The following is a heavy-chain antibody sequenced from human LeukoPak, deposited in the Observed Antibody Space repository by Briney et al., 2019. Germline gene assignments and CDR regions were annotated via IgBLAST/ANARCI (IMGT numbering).Heavy chain of an antibody. Sequence: SETPSLTCTVSGGSISSGGYYWSWIRQHPGKGLEWLGYIYNSESTYYNPSLKSRVTISVDTSKNQFFLKLSSVTAADTAVYYCARVTGSSQFDYWGQGTLVTVSS. V-gene: IGHV4-31*03. D-gene: IGHD1-20*01. CDR2: IYNSEST. J-gene: IGHJ4*02. CDR1: GGSISSGGYY. CDR3: ARVTGSSQFDY.